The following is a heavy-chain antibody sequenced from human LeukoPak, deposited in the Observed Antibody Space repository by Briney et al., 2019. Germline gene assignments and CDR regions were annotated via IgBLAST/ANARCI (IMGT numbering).Heavy chain of an antibody. CDR1: GYTFTTYA. CDR3: ARAPYDILTGFSLNWFDP. CDR2: INADSGII. Sequence: GASVKVSCKASGYTFTTYAMHWVRQAPGQRLEWMGWINADSGIIKYSQKFQGRVTITRDTSAYTAYMELSSLSSEDTAVYYCARAPYDILTGFSLNWFDPWGQGTLVTVSS. V-gene: IGHV1-3*01. D-gene: IGHD3-9*01. J-gene: IGHJ5*02.